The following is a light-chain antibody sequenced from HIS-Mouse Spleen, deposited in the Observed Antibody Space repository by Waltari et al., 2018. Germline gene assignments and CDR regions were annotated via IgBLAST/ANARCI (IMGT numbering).Light chain of an antibody. J-gene: IGLJ2*01. CDR1: KLGDQY. V-gene: IGLV3-1*01. Sequence: SYELTQPPSVSVSPGQTASITCPGHKLGDQYPCWYQQKPGQSPVLVIYQDSKRPSGIPGRFSGSNSGNTATLTISGTQAMDEADYYCQAWDSSTAVFGGGTKLTVL. CDR2: QDS. CDR3: QAWDSSTAV.